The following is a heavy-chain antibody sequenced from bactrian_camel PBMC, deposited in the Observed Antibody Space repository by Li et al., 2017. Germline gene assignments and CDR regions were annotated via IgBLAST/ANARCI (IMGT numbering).Heavy chain of an antibody. Sequence: HVQLVESGGGSVQAGGSLRLSCTDSGYTFASSFAQHCRAWFRQAQGKEREEVARLDSDGSTTYLDSVKGRFTISKDKNTLYLQMNSLKPEDTAMYYCAAGVRRLGKSCGVDDSTYNYWGQGTQ. CDR2: LDSDGST. D-gene: IGHD5*01. CDR3: AAGVRRLGKSCGVDDSTYNY. J-gene: IGHJ4*01. V-gene: IGHV3S55*01. CDR1: GYTFASSFAQHC.